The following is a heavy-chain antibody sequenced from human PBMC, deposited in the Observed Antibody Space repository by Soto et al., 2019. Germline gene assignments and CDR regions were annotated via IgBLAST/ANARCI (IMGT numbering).Heavy chain of an antibody. J-gene: IGHJ4*02. D-gene: IGHD3-22*01. Sequence: PGGSLRLSCAASGFTFSNYVMHWVRQSPGKGLEWVAVTSYDGAAQNYADSVKGRFTISRDNSNNMVYLQMNSLRAEDTAVYYCAKAMRRVVVIIAYFDYWGPGTLVTVSS. CDR2: TSYDGAAQ. V-gene: IGHV3-30*18. CDR3: AKAMRRVVVIIAYFDY. CDR1: GFTFSNYV.